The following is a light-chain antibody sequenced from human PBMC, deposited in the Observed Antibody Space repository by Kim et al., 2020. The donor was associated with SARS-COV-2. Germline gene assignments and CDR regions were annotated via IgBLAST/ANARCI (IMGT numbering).Light chain of an antibody. CDR1: QSVSSY. V-gene: IGKV3-11*01. J-gene: IGKJ2*03. CDR2: DAS. Sequence: ATLSLSPGERATLSCRASQSVSSYLAWYQQKPGQAPRLLIYDASNRATGIPARFSGSGSGTDFTLTISSLEPEDFAVYYCQQRSRSFGQGTKLEI. CDR3: QQRSRS.